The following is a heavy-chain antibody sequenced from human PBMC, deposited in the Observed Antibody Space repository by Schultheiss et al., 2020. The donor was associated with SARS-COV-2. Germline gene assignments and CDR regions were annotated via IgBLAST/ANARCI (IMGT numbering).Heavy chain of an antibody. J-gene: IGHJ3*02. CDR3: AKDRFISDAFDI. V-gene: IGHV3-23*01. D-gene: IGHD3-16*01. CDR1: GFTFRNYV. CDR2: ISGSGGST. Sequence: GGSLRLSCAVSGFTFRNYVMSWVRQAPGKGLEWVSAISGSGGSTYYADSVKGHFTISRDNSKNTLYLQMNSLRAEDTAVYYCAKDRFISDAFDIWGQGTMVTVSS.